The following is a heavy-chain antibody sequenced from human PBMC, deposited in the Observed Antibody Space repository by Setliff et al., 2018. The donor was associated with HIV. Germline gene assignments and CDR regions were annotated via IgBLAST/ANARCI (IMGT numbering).Heavy chain of an antibody. CDR2: INPHTGVT. Sequence: RASVKVSCKTSGYIFIRYYIFWVRQAPGQGLEWMGNINPHTGVTKYAEKFQGRVTMTRDTSINTIYMELSRLRSDDTAVYYCAREGITIFYFYYFAVDVWGQGTTVTVSS. J-gene: IGHJ6*02. CDR3: AREGITIFYFYYFAVDV. V-gene: IGHV1-2*02. CDR1: GYIFIRYY. D-gene: IGHD3-9*01.